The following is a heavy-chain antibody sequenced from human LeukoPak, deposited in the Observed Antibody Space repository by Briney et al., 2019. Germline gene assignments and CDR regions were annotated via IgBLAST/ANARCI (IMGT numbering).Heavy chain of an antibody. J-gene: IGHJ4*02. V-gene: IGHV3-7*01. CDR1: GFSFNSDW. CDR3: TRRLDD. D-gene: IGHD3-16*01. CDR2: IKHDESEK. Sequence: GGSLRLSCAASGFSFNSDWMGWVRQAPGKGLEWVANIKHDESEKNYLDSVKGRFTISRDNAQNSLYLQMNGLRVEDTAVYYCTRRLDDWGQGTLVTVSS.